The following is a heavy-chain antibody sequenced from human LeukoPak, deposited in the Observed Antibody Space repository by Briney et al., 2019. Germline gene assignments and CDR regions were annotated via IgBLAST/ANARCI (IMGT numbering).Heavy chain of an antibody. CDR1: GGSVSSGSYY. V-gene: IGHV4-61*01. CDR2: IYYSGST. D-gene: IGHD5-24*01. CDR3: ARVDGYNLIYFDY. Sequence: SETLSLTCTVSGGSVSSGSYYWSWIRQPPGKGLEWIGYIYYSGSTNYNPSLKSRVTISVDTSKNQFSLKLSSVTAAGTAVYYCARVDGYNLIYFDYWGQGTLVTVSS. J-gene: IGHJ4*02.